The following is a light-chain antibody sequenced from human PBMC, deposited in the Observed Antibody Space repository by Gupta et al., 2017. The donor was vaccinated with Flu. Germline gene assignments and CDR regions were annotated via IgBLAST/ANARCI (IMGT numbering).Light chain of an antibody. CDR3: LQYKSYSWLS. J-gene: IGKJ2*03. CDR1: QSISTS. CDR2: MAS. V-gene: IGKV1-5*03. Sequence: DIQMTQSPATLSASLGDRVIITCRASQSISTSLAWYQHKPGKAAKVLIYMASSLESGVPSRFSGSGSGTEFTLTISSLQPDDFATYYCLQYKSYSWLSFGQGTKLEI.